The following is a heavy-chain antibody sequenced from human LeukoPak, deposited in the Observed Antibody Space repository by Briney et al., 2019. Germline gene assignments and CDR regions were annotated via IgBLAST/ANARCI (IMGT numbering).Heavy chain of an antibody. CDR1: GFTFSSYL. Sequence: GGSLRLSCAASGFTFSSYLMHWVRQAPGKGLEWVTFISYDGSNKYYADSVKGRFTISRDNSKNTLYLPLNSLRVEATAAFDCAKGYCARSYNIAYWGQGTLVTVSS. CDR2: ISYDGSNK. J-gene: IGHJ4*02. V-gene: IGHV3-30*18. D-gene: IGHD3-10*01. CDR3: AKGYCARSYNIAY.